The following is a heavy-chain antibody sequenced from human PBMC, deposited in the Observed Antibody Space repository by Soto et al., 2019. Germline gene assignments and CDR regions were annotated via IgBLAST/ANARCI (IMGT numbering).Heavy chain of an antibody. D-gene: IGHD3-3*01. V-gene: IGHV3-11*01. Sequence: QVQLVEPGGGLVKPGGSLRLSCAASGFTFSDYYMNWIRQAPGKGLEWVSHISSTGSTIYYADSVKGRFTISRDNLYNSLYLQMNSLRGEDTAVYYCARDPFWSGFHGMDVWGQGTTVTVSS. J-gene: IGHJ6*02. CDR1: GFTFSDYY. CDR3: ARDPFWSGFHGMDV. CDR2: ISSTGSTI.